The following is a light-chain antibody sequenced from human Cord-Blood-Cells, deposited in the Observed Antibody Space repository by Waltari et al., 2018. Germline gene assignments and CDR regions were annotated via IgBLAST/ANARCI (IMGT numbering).Light chain of an antibody. CDR3: CSYAGSSTLV. CDR1: SSAVGSYNL. V-gene: IGLV2-23*01. J-gene: IGLJ2*01. Sequence: QSALTQPASVSGSPGQSITISCTGTSSAVGSYNLVSWYQQHPGKAPKLIIYEDSQRHSRVSNRFSGANSGNAASLTITGLRAEDESDYYCCSYAGSSTLVFGGGTKQTVL. CDR2: EDS.